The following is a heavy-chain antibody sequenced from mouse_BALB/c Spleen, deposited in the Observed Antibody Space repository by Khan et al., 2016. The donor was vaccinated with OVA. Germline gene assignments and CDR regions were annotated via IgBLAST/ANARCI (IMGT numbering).Heavy chain of an antibody. V-gene: IGHV3-2*02. CDR3: AKTARINY. CDR2: ISYSGRT. J-gene: IGHJ2*01. CDR1: GYSITSGYG. D-gene: IGHD1-2*01. Sequence: EVQLQESGPGLVKPSQSLSLTCTVTGYSITSGYGWNWIRQFPGNKLEWMGYISYSGRTNYNPSLKSRISITRDTSKNQFFLQLNSVTTEDIATYYCAKTARINYWGQGTTLTVSS.